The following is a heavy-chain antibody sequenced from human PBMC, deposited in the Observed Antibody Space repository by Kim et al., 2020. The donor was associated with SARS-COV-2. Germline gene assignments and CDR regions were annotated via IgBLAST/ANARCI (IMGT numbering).Heavy chain of an antibody. CDR2: ISAYNGNT. CDR1: GYTFTSYG. V-gene: IGHV1-18*01. Sequence: ASVKVSCKASGYTFTSYGISWVRQAPGQGLEWMGWISAYNGNTNYAQKLQGRVTMTTDTSTSTAYMELRSLRSDDTAVYYCARGRGEQLEWYYYYGMDVWGQGTTVTVSS. CDR3: ARGRGEQLEWYYYYGMDV. D-gene: IGHD6-6*01. J-gene: IGHJ6*02.